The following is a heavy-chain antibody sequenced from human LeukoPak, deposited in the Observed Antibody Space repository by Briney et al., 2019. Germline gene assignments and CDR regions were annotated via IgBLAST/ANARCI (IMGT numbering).Heavy chain of an antibody. CDR1: GFTFSGYW. V-gene: IGHV3-7*01. D-gene: IGHD3-10*01. CDR3: ARDRGVVADGMVGWFDL. Sequence: GGSLTLSCVASGFTFSGYWMTWVRQAPGQGLEWVANIREDGNRQTYEDSLKGRFTISRDNARNSLYLQLDSLKAEDTAVYYCARDRGVVADGMVGWFDLWGQGTLVTVSS. J-gene: IGHJ5*02. CDR2: IREDGNRQ.